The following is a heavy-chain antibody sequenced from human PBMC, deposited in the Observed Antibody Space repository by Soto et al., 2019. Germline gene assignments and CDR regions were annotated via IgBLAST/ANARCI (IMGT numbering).Heavy chain of an antibody. CDR1: GYGFTTYG. CDR2: ISAHNGNT. CDR3: ARGRYGDY. D-gene: IGHD1-1*01. V-gene: IGHV1-18*01. Sequence: QVHLVQSGAEVKKPGASVKVSCKGSGYGFTTYGITWVRQAPGQGLEWMAWISAHNGNTNYAQKLQGRVTVTRATSTRPADTELRSLRSDDPAVYYCARGRYGDYWGQGALVTVSS. J-gene: IGHJ4*02.